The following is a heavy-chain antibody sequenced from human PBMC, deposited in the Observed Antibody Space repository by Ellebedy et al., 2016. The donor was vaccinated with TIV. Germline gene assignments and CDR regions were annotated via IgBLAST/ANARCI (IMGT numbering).Heavy chain of an antibody. V-gene: IGHV3-23*01. Sequence: GESLKISXAASGFTFSTYAMSWVRQAPGKGLEWVSAISGSGGSTHHADSVKGRFTISRDNSKNTLYLQMHSLRAEDTAVYYCAKDGFGCGSAKCYVGAFDIWGQGTMVTVSS. CDR1: GFTFSTYA. CDR2: ISGSGGST. J-gene: IGHJ3*02. D-gene: IGHD2-2*01. CDR3: AKDGFGCGSAKCYVGAFDI.